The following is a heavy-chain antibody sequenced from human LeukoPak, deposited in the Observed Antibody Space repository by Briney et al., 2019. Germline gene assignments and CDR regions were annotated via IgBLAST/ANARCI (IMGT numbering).Heavy chain of an antibody. CDR3: ARAFDYYDSSGSDAFDI. D-gene: IGHD3-22*01. Sequence: PSETLSLTCTVSGGSISSYYWSWIRQPPGKGLEWIGYIYYSGSTNYNPSLKSRVTISVDTPKNQFSLKLSSVTAADTAVYYCARAFDYYDSSGSDAFDIWGQGTMVTVSS. CDR1: GGSISSYY. CDR2: IYYSGST. V-gene: IGHV4-59*01. J-gene: IGHJ3*02.